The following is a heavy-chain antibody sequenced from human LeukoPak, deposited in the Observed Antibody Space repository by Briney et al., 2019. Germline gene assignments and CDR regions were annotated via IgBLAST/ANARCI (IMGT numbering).Heavy chain of an antibody. CDR3: ATGASEGDGYNSGLVSRAFDI. D-gene: IGHD5-24*01. V-gene: IGHV1-8*01. CDR2: MNPNSGNT. CDR1: GYTFTSYD. Sequence: GASVKVSCKASGYTFTSYDINWVRQATGQGLEWMGWMNPNSGNTGYAQKFQGRVTMTRNTSISTAYMELSSLRSEDTAVYYCATGASEGDGYNSGLVSRAFDIWGQGTMVTVSS. J-gene: IGHJ3*02.